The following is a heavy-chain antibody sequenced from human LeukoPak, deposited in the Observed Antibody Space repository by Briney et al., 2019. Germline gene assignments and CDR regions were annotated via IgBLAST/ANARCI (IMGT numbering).Heavy chain of an antibody. CDR2: INPNSGGT. CDR3: ARDLSYSSSPWYFDL. V-gene: IGHV1-2*02. CDR1: GYTFTGYY. J-gene: IGHJ2*01. Sequence: ASVKVSCKASGYTFTGYYMHWVRQAPGQGLEWMGWINPNSGGTNYAQKFQGRVTMTGDTSISTAYMELSRLRSDDTAVYYCARDLSYSSSPWYFDLWGRGTLVTVSS. D-gene: IGHD6-6*01.